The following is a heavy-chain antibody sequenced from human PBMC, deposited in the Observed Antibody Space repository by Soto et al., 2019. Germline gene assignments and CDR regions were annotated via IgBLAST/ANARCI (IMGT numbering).Heavy chain of an antibody. V-gene: IGHV1-8*01. Sequence: QAQLEQSGAEVKKPGASVKVSCKASGYTFSNFDINWLRQASGQGPEWMGWMNANTRTTFYSQRFQGKFTMTWDTSLSTAYMAMNNLMSEDTAVYYCARGNPYNYAGFDVWGQGTTVTVSS. J-gene: IGHJ6*02. CDR3: ARGNPYNYAGFDV. CDR2: MNANTRTT. CDR1: GYTFSNFD. D-gene: IGHD3-16*01.